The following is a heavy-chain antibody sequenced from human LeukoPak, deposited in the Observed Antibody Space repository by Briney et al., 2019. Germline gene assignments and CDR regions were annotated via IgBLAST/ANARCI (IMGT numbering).Heavy chain of an antibody. CDR1: AFTFSSYG. CDR2: IRYDGSNK. J-gene: IGHJ4*02. V-gene: IGHV3-30*02. CDR3: ATPGQWLVRGYFDY. Sequence: GGSLRLSCAASAFTFSSYGMHWVRQAPGKGLEWVAFIRYDGSNKYYADSVKGRFTISRDNSRNTLYLQMNSLRAEDTAVYYCATPGQWLVRGYFDYWGQGTLVTVSS. D-gene: IGHD6-19*01.